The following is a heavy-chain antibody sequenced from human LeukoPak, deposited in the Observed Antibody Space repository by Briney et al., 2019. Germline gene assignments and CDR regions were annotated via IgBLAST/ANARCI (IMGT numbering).Heavy chain of an antibody. D-gene: IGHD4-17*01. CDR1: GFTFDDYA. J-gene: IGHJ4*02. V-gene: IGHV3-9*01. CDR3: AKDVTDPDYGDFS. CDR2: ISWNSGSI. Sequence: GGSLRLSCAASGFTFDDYAMHWVRQAPGKGLEWVSGISWNSGSIGYADSVKGRFTISRDNAKNTLYLQMNSLRAEDTAVYYCAKDVTDPDYGDFSWGQGTLVTVSS.